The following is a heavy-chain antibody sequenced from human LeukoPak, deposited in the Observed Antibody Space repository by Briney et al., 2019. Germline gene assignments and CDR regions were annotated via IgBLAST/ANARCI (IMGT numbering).Heavy chain of an antibody. J-gene: IGHJ4*02. D-gene: IGHD2-15*01. CDR2: IYYSGST. Sequence: PSETLSLTCTFSGGSISSYYWSWIRQPPGKGLEWIGYIYYSGSTYYNPSLKSRVTISVDTSKNQFSLKLSSVTAADTAVYYCARQLSPNLGYCSGGSCYSGEYYFDYWGQGTLVTVSS. CDR3: ARQLSPNLGYCSGGSCYSGEYYFDY. CDR1: GGSISSYY. V-gene: IGHV4-59*08.